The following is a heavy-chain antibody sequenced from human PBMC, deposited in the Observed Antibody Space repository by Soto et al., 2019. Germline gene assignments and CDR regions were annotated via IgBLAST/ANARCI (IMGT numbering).Heavy chain of an antibody. CDR2: ISYDGSNK. D-gene: IGHD6-25*01. J-gene: IGHJ4*02. CDR3: VKAAD. Sequence: QSGGSLRLSCAASGFTFSSYAMHWVRQAPGKGLEWVAVISYDGSNKYYADSVKGRFTISRDNSKNTLYLQMNSLRAEDTAVYYCVKAADWGQGTLVTVSS. CDR1: GFTFSSYA. V-gene: IGHV3-30-3*01.